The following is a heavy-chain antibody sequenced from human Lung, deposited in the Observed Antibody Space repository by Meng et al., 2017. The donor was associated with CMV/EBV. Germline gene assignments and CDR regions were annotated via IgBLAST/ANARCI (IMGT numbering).Heavy chain of an antibody. D-gene: IGHD5-12*01. J-gene: IGHJ4*02. V-gene: IGHV3-21*01. CDR2: ISRSSSHI. CDR3: VRDVKYSGYDPYYFDN. CDR1: GFTFSGYS. Sequence: GGSLRLXXVASGFTFSGYSMNWVRQAPGKGLEWLSSISRSSSHIYYADSVKGRFTISRDNANNSLYLQMNSLRAEDSAVYYCVRDVKYSGYDPYYFDNWGQVAXVNVYS.